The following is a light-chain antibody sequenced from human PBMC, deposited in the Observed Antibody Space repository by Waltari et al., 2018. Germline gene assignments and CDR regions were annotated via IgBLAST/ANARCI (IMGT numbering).Light chain of an antibody. Sequence: EIQMTQSPSTVSASLGDRVTIPCRASQNLNTFLSWYQQKPGAVPNLLIYDASTLERGVPSRFSGSGSGTHFTLTISGLQPDDFATYYCQQYYDYPINFGQGTRL. CDR3: QQYYDYPIN. CDR1: QNLNTF. V-gene: IGKV1-5*01. J-gene: IGKJ5*01. CDR2: DAS.